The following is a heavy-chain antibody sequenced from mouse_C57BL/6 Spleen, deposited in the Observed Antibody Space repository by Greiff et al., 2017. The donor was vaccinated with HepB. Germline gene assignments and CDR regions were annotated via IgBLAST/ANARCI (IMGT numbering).Heavy chain of an antibody. CDR3: ARKGYLGYFDV. J-gene: IGHJ1*03. CDR2: IYPGSGNT. V-gene: IGHV1-66*01. D-gene: IGHD5-1*01. Sequence: VKLQESGPELVKPGASVKISCKASGYSFTSYYIHWVKQRPGQGLEWIGWIYPGSGNTKYNEKFKGKATLTADTSSSTAYMQLSSLTSEDSAVYYCARKGYLGYFDVWGTGTTVTVSS. CDR1: GYSFTSYY.